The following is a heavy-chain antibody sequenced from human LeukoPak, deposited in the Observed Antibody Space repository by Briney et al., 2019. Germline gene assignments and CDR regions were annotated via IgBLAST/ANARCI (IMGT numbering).Heavy chain of an antibody. Sequence: PGRSLRLSCAASGFTFSSYAMHWVRQAPGKGLEWVAVISYDGSNKYYADSVKGRFTISRDNSKNTLYLQMNSLRAEDTAVYYCATRAYCSGGSCSYYFDYWGQGTLVTVSS. CDR1: GFTFSSYA. V-gene: IGHV3-30*04. J-gene: IGHJ4*02. D-gene: IGHD2-15*01. CDR2: ISYDGSNK. CDR3: ATRAYCSGGSCSYYFDY.